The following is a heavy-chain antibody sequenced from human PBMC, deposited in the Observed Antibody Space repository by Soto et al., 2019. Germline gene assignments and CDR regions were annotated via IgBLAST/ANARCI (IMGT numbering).Heavy chain of an antibody. CDR2: ISAYNGNT. V-gene: IGHV1-18*01. D-gene: IGHD3-10*01. J-gene: IGHJ2*01. CDR3: AREGYYGSVSYFGYFDL. CDR1: GYTFTSYG. Sequence: QVQLVQSGAEVKKPGASVKVSCKASGYTFTSYGISWVRQAPGQGLEWMGWISAYNGNTNYAQKLQGRVTMTTDTSTSTAYMERRSLRSDDTAVYYCAREGYYGSVSYFGYFDLWGRGTLVTVSS.